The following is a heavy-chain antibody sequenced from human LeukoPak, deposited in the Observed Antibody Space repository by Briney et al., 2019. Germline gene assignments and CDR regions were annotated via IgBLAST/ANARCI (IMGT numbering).Heavy chain of an antibody. V-gene: IGHV3-11*03. J-gene: IGHJ4*02. CDR2: ISSSSTST. D-gene: IGHD3-16*01. Sequence: PGGSLRLSCAASGFTFSDYYMNWIRQAPGRGLEWVSKISSSSTSTTYADSVKGRFTISRDNSKNMLYLQMNSLRAEDTAVYYCAKRVGGVNNFDYWGQGTLVTVSS. CDR1: GFTFSDYY. CDR3: AKRVGGVNNFDY.